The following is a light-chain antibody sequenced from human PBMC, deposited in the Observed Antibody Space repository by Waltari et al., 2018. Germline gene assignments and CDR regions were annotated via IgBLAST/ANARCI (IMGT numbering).Light chain of an antibody. CDR2: GVT. V-gene: IGLV2-14*01. CDR1: RNDVGSYSY. CDR3: CSYTTTTTLV. Sequence: QSAPTQPASVSASPGQSITISCTGTRNDVGSYSYVSWYRQYPGKAPELLIYGVTPRPSGVSDRFSGSRSGSTASLTISGLQTEDEANYFCCSYTTTTTLVFGTGTKVIVL. J-gene: IGLJ1*01.